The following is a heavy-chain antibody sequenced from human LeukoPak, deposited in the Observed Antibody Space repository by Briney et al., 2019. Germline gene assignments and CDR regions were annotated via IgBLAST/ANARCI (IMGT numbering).Heavy chain of an antibody. CDR2: IYYISGST. J-gene: IGHJ4*02. Sequence: PSETLSLTCTVSGGSISSSSDYWGWIRQPPGKGLEWIGNIYYISGSTYYNPPLKSRVTISVDTSKNQFSLKLSSVTAADTAVYYCARALYGMGATGEWTFDYWGQGTLVTVSS. D-gene: IGHD1-26*01. V-gene: IGHV4-39*07. CDR3: ARALYGMGATGEWTFDY. CDR1: GGSISSSSDY.